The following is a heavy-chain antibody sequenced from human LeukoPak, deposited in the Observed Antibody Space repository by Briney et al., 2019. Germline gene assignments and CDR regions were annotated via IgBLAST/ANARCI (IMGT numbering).Heavy chain of an antibody. J-gene: IGHJ4*02. V-gene: IGHV3-23*01. CDR1: GITLSNYA. Sequence: QPGGSLRLPCVVSGITLSNYAMSWVRQAPGKGLEWVSGISERGGSTKYADSVKGRFTISRDNPKNTLYLQMNSLRAEDTAVYFCAKRGVVIRVILVGFHKEAYYFDSWGQGALVTVSS. D-gene: IGHD3-22*01. CDR3: AKRGVVIRVILVGFHKEAYYFDS. CDR2: ISERGGST.